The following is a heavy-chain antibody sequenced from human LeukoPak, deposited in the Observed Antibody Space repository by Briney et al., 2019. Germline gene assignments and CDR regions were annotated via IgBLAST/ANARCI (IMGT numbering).Heavy chain of an antibody. CDR1: GFTFSSYW. D-gene: IGHD5-12*01. J-gene: IGHJ4*02. V-gene: IGHV3-7*01. Sequence: GGSLRLSCAASGFTFSSYWMSWVRQAPGKGLEWVANIKQDGSEKYYVDSVKGRFTISRDNAKNSLYLQMNSLRAEDTAVYYCASGWLRFTSDYWGQGTLVTVSS. CDR2: IKQDGSEK. CDR3: ASGWLRFTSDY.